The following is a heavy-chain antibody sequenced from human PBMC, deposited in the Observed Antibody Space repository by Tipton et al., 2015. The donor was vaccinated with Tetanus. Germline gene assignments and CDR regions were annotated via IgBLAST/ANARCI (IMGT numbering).Heavy chain of an antibody. J-gene: IGHJ4*02. CDR1: GASIRGGTFY. D-gene: IGHD3-3*01. CDR3: ARHQSGYFTPLDY. V-gene: IGHV4-39*01. CDR2: IYESGDT. Sequence: LRLSCTVSGASIRGGTFYWGWIRQPPGKGLEWIGSIYESGDTYYIPSLKSRVTISVDTSKNQFSLNLNSMAAADTGVYYCARHQSGYFTPLDYWGQGNRVTVSS.